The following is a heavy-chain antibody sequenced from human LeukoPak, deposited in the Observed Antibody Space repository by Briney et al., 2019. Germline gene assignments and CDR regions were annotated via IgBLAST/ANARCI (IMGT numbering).Heavy chain of an antibody. CDR2: IYHSGST. J-gene: IGHJ4*02. V-gene: IGHV4-4*02. CDR1: GGSIGSSNW. D-gene: IGHD3-22*01. Sequence: SGTLSLTCAVSGGSIGSSNWWSWVRQPPGKGLEWIGEIYHSGSTNYNPSLKSRVTISVDKSKNQFSLKLSSVTAADTAVYYCARDPYDSSGYSGAYWGQGTLVTVSS. CDR3: ARDPYDSSGYSGAY.